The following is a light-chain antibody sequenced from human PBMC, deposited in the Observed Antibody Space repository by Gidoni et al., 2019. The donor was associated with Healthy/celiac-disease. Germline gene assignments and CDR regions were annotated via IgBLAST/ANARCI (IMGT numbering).Light chain of an antibody. CDR2: QDS. J-gene: IGLJ3*02. V-gene: IGLV3-1*01. Sequence: SYELTQPPSVSVSPGQTASLTCSGDKFGDKYACWYQQKPGQSPVLVIYQDSKRPSGIPERFSGSNSGNTATLTISGTQAMDEADYYCQAWDSSTGVFGGGTKLTVL. CDR3: QAWDSSTGV. CDR1: KFGDKY.